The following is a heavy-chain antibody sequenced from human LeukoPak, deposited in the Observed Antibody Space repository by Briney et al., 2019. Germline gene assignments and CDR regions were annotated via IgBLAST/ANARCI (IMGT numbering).Heavy chain of an antibody. J-gene: IGHJ4*02. CDR3: AKIRWRGGNCYFDY. D-gene: IGHD1-7*01. CDR2: ISGSGGST. V-gene: IGHV3-23*01. Sequence: GGSLRLSCAASGFTFISYDMTWGPEAPGKGLEWGSTISGSGGSTYYAESVKGRFTISRDKSQNMLYMRLRSVRAADTAVEHCAKIRWRGGNCYFDYWGQGTLVTVSS. CDR1: GFTFISYD.